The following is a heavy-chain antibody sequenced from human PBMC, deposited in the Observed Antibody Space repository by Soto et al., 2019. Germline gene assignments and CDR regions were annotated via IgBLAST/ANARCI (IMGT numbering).Heavy chain of an antibody. CDR3: ATYPPRYYRGTTSDAGLDY. Sequence: PGGSLRLSCAASGFTFTDYYMSWIRQAPGKGLEWVSSISSFSNYMYYTDSVKGRFTISRDNARNSLYLQMNSLRAEDTAVYYCATYPPRYYRGTTSDAGLDYWGQGTLVTSPQ. CDR1: GFTFTDYY. CDR2: ISSFSNYM. D-gene: IGHD2-2*01. V-gene: IGHV3-11*06. J-gene: IGHJ4*02.